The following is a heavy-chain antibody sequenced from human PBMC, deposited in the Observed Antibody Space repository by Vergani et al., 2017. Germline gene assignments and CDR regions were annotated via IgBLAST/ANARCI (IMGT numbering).Heavy chain of an antibody. D-gene: IGHD2-21*01. CDR2: IRYDGSNK. CDR1: GFTFSSYS. V-gene: IGHV3-30*02. CDR3: AKGLFGASRIDYYCGMDV. J-gene: IGHJ6*02. Sequence: QVQLVESGGGVVQPGGSLRLSCAASGFTFSSYSMHWVRQAPGKGLEWVAFIRYDGSNKYYADSVKGRFTISRDNSKNTLYLQMNSLRAEDTAVYYCAKGLFGASRIDYYCGMDVWGQGTTVTVSS.